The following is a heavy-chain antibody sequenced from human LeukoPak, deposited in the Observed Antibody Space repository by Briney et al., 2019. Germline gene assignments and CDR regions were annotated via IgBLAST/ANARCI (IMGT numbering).Heavy chain of an antibody. CDR2: ISGDSTYI. D-gene: IGHD1-1*01. CDR1: GFTVGSTY. J-gene: IGHJ4*02. CDR3: ARVSGRLERQSDLDY. V-gene: IGHV3-21*01. Sequence: GGSLRLSCAASGFTVGSTYISWVRQAPGKGLEWVSSISGDSTYIYNAGSVKGRFTISRDNAQASLYLQMNSLRADDTAVYYCARVSGRLERQSDLDYWGQGTLVIVSS.